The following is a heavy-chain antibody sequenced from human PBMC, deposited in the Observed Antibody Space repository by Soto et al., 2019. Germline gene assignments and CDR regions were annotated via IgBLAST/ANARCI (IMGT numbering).Heavy chain of an antibody. D-gene: IGHD6-6*01. J-gene: IGHJ6*02. Sequence: SETLSLTCAVSGFSIGSNNWWGWIRQPPGKGLEWIGNIYHSGSTNYNPSLKSRVTISVDTSKNQFSLKLSSVTAADTAVYYCARGNFRGLAARPKDYYYGMDVWGQGTTVTVSS. V-gene: IGHV4-28*03. CDR2: IYHSGST. CDR1: GFSIGSNNW. CDR3: ARGNFRGLAARPKDYYYGMDV.